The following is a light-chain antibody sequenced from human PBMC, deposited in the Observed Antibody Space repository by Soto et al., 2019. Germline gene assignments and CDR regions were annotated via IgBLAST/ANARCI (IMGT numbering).Light chain of an antibody. CDR3: QQHHSYPLT. J-gene: IGKJ4*01. CDR1: QGISSA. Sequence: DIQMTQSPSSLSASVGDRVTITCRASQGISSALAWYQQKPGIAPKLLIYTASTLQSGVPARFSGSGSGTDFTLTISSLQPEDFATYYCQQHHSYPLTFGEGTKVDIK. V-gene: IGKV1-9*01. CDR2: TAS.